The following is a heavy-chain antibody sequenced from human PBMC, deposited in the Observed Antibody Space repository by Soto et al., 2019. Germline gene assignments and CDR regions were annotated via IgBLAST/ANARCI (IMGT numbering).Heavy chain of an antibody. CDR3: ARDLHDSDWFDP. CDR2: IYTSGST. CDR1: GGSVSSYF. Sequence: QVQLQESGPGLVRPSETLSLTCTVSGGSVSSYFWNWIRKPAGKGLEWIGRIYTSGSTNFNPSLKSRVTMSVDTSNNQFFLKLSSVTAADPAVYYCARDLHDSDWFDPWGQGTLVTVS. V-gene: IGHV4-4*07. J-gene: IGHJ5*02. D-gene: IGHD3-3*01.